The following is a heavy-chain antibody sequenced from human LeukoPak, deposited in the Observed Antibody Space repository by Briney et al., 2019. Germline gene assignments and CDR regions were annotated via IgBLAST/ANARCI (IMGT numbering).Heavy chain of an antibody. CDR2: ISDSGRTT. D-gene: IGHD3-3*01. Sequence: GGSLRLSCAVSGLTFSNFKMNWGRQAPGKGLEWVSYISDSGRTTYYADSVKGRFTISRDNAKNSLYLQMSSLRVEDTAVYYCASWAGNTQSDSWSGPFDYWGQGTLVTVSS. CDR3: ASWAGNTQSDSWSGPFDY. V-gene: IGHV3-48*03. CDR1: GLTFSNFK. J-gene: IGHJ4*02.